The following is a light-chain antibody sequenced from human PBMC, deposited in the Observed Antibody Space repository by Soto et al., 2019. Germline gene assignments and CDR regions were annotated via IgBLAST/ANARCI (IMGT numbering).Light chain of an antibody. CDR1: QSISSW. Sequence: DIQMTHSRPPLSPPVADTVTLPLRASQSISSWLAWYQQKQGKAPKLLIYDAYSLESGVPSRFSGSGSGTEFTLTISSLQPDDFATYYCQHYNSYSEAFGQGTKVDIK. CDR3: QHYNSYSEA. CDR2: DAY. V-gene: IGKV1-5*01. J-gene: IGKJ1*01.